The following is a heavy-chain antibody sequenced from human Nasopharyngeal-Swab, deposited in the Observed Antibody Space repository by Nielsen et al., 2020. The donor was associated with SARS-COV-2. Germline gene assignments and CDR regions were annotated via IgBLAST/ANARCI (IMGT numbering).Heavy chain of an antibody. V-gene: IGHV1-8*01. J-gene: IGHJ6*02. D-gene: IGHD6-6*01. CDR3: ARTYSSSSPYYYYGMDV. Sequence: WVRQAPGQGLEWMGWMNPNSGNTGYEQKFQGRVTMTRNTSISTAYMELSSLRSEDTAVYYCARTYSSSSPYYYYGMDVWGQGTTVTVSS. CDR2: MNPNSGNT.